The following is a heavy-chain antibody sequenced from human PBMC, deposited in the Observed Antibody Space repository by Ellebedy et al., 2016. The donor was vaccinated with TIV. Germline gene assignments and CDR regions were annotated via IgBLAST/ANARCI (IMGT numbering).Heavy chain of an antibody. V-gene: IGHV3-13*01. CDR2: SGSAGDT. CDR3: ARGGPGGDNWFFGL. CDR1: GFSLTGSD. J-gene: IGHJ2*01. Sequence: PGGSLRLSCAASGFSLTGSDLHRVRRLRGKGLEWVAASGSAGDTYYPDSVRGRFTISRESAKNSFYLQMNSLTAGDTAVYYGARGGPGGDNWFFGLWGRGTQVTVSS. D-gene: IGHD3-10*01.